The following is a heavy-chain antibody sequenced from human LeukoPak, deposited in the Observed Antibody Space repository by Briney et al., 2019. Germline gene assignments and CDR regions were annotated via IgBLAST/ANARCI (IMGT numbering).Heavy chain of an antibody. Sequence: GGSLRLSCAASGFTFSSYAMSWVRQAPGKGLEWVSAISGSGGSTYYADSVKGRFTISRDNSKNTLYLQMNSLRAEATAVYYCASSSCGGDCYRLDYWGQGTLVTVSS. CDR1: GFTFSSYA. J-gene: IGHJ4*02. D-gene: IGHD2-21*02. CDR3: ASSSCGGDCYRLDY. CDR2: ISGSGGST. V-gene: IGHV3-23*01.